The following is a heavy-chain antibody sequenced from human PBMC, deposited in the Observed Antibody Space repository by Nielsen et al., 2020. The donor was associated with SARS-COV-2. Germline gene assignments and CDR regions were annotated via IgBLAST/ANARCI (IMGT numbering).Heavy chain of an antibody. Sequence: ESLKISCAASGFTFSNAWMSWVRQAPGKGLEWVGRIKSKTDGGTTDYAAPVKGRFTISRDDSKNTLYLQMNSLKTEDTAVYYCTTDASGYDIPPGYWGQGTLVTVSA. CDR2: IKSKTDGGTT. J-gene: IGHJ4*02. CDR1: GFTFSNAW. V-gene: IGHV3-15*01. D-gene: IGHD5-12*01. CDR3: TTDASGYDIPPGY.